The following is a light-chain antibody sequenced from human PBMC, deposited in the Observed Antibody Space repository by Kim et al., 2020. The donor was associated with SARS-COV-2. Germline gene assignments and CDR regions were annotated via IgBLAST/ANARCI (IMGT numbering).Light chain of an antibody. CDR3: QSTDSSGTYQV. J-gene: IGLJ3*02. CDR1: TLPKQY. CDR2: KDI. V-gene: IGLV3-25*03. Sequence: SYELTQPPSVSVSPGQTARITCSGDTLPKQYAYWYRQKPGQAPVLLIYKDIERPSGIPERFSGSSSGTTVTLTINGVQAEDEADYYCQSTDSSGTYQVFGGGTQLTVL.